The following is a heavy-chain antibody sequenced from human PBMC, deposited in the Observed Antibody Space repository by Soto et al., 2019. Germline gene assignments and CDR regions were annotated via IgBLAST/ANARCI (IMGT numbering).Heavy chain of an antibody. J-gene: IGHJ5*02. CDR3: ARLRRDGSGLPDL. CDR1: GGSISRPGYY. CDR2: ISYSGNS. D-gene: IGHD3-22*01. V-gene: IGHV4-31*03. Sequence: QMQLQESGPGLVKPSQTLSLICSVSGGSISRPGYYWAWIRQHPARGLEWIGSISYSGNSKHNPSLQSRVILSVDTSQTCFSLRLNSVPAADTAVYYCARLRRDGSGLPDLWGQGARVTVSS.